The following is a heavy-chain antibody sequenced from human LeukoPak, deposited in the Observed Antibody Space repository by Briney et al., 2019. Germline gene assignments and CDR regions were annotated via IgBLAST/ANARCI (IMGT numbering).Heavy chain of an antibody. D-gene: IGHD1-26*01. CDR1: GYTFTSYG. CDR3: ARPLTRGNYYEIAY. Sequence: ASVKVSCKASGYTFTSYGISWVRQAPGQGLEWMGWISAYNGNTNYAQNLQGRLAMTTDTSTSTAYMELRSLRSDDTAVYYCARPLTRGNYYEIAYWGQGTLVTVSS. V-gene: IGHV1-18*01. CDR2: ISAYNGNT. J-gene: IGHJ4*02.